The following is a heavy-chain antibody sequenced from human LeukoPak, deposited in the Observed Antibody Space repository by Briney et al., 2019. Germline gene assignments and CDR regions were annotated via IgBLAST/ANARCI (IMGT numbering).Heavy chain of an antibody. Sequence: GGSLRLSCAASGFTFSSYSMNWVRQAPGKGLEWVSSISSSSSYIYYADSVKGRFTISRDNAKNSLYLQMNSLRAEDTAVYYCARDVTTMVREGDAFDIWGQGTMVTVSS. CDR1: GFTFSSYS. CDR3: ARDVTTMVREGDAFDI. CDR2: ISSSSSYI. D-gene: IGHD3-10*01. V-gene: IGHV3-21*01. J-gene: IGHJ3*02.